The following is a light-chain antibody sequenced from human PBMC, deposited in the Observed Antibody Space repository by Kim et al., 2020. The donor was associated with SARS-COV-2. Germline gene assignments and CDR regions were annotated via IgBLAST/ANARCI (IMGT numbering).Light chain of an antibody. CDR1: SSDVGGYNY. V-gene: IGLV2-8*01. Sequence: QSALTQPPSASGSTGQSVTISCTGTSSDVGGYNYVSWYQQHPGKAPKLMIYEVSKRPSGVPDRFSGSKSGNTASLTVSGPQAENEADYYCSSFAGSNNPIFGGGTQLTVL. CDR2: EVS. J-gene: IGLJ2*01. CDR3: SSFAGSNNPI.